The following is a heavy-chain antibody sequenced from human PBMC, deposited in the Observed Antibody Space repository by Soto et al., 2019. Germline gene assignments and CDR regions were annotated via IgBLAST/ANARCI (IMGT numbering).Heavy chain of an antibody. V-gene: IGHV4-59*01. J-gene: IGHJ5*02. CDR3: ARVAVPATPRWFDP. D-gene: IGHD2-2*01. CDR2: IYYSGST. CDR1: GGSISSYY. Sequence: SETLSLTCTVSGGSISSYYWSWIRQPPGKGLEWIGYIYYSGSTNYNPSLKSRVTISVDTSKNQFSLKLSSVTAADTAVYYCARVAVPATPRWFDPWGQGTRVTVS.